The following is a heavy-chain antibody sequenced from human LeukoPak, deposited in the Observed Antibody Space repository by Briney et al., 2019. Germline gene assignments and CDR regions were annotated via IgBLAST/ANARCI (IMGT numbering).Heavy chain of an antibody. J-gene: IGHJ4*02. V-gene: IGHV4-34*01. CDR2: INHSGST. Sequence: SETLSLTCAVYGGSFSGYYWSWIRQPPGKGLEWIGEINHSGSTNYNPSLKSRVTISVDTSKNQFSLKLSSVTAADTAVYYCARAIRDGYNRAYYFDYWGQGTLVTVSS. CDR3: ARAIRDGYNRAYYFDY. D-gene: IGHD5-24*01. CDR1: GGSFSGYY.